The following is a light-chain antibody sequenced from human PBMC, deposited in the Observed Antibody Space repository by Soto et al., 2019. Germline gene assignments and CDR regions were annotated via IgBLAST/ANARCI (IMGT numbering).Light chain of an antibody. CDR1: QSVSSS. Sequence: EVVVTQSPDTLSLSPVETATRSFRASQSVSSSVAWYQHKPGQSPRPVVYSGDKRAPGIPPRFSGSGSGTDFTLTISSLESDDFAIYYCQQRYSWLRAFGPGTKVDI. J-gene: IGKJ1*01. V-gene: IGKV3-11*01. CDR3: QQRYSWLRA. CDR2: SGD.